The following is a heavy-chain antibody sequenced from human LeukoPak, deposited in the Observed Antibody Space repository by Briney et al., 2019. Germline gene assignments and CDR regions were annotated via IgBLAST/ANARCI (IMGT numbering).Heavy chain of an antibody. CDR1: GFTFSDYY. CDR2: ISSSGSTI. CDR3: ARGSTSFYYYYYYMDV. J-gene: IGHJ6*03. V-gene: IGHV3-11*04. Sequence: GGSLRLSCAASGFTFSDYYMSWIRQAPGKGLEWVSYISSSGSTIYYADSVKGRFTISRDNAKNSLYLQMNSLRVEDTAVYYCARGSTSFYYYYYYMDVWGKGTTVTVSS. D-gene: IGHD2-2*01.